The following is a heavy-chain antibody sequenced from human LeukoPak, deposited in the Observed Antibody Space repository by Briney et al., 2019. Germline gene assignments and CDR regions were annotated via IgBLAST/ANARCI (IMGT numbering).Heavy chain of an antibody. J-gene: IGHJ1*01. D-gene: IGHD1-26*01. CDR2: ISGSGNTI. V-gene: IGHV3-11*01. Sequence: GGSLRLSCATSGFTFSDYYMSWIRQAPGKGLEWVSYISGSGNTISYADSVKGRFTVSRDNGKNSLYLQMDSLRAEDTAVYYCARFPVLGATIHCQHWGQGTLVSVSS. CDR1: GFTFSDYY. CDR3: ARFPVLGATIHCQH.